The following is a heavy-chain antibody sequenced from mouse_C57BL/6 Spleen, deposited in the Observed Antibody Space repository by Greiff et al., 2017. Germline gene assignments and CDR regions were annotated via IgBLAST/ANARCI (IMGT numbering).Heavy chain of an antibody. J-gene: IGHJ1*03. CDR3: ARAGDYYGSSYGYFDV. D-gene: IGHD1-1*01. CDR1: GYSITSGYY. Sequence: DVQLQESGPGLVKPSQSLSLTCSVTGYSITSGYYWNWIRQFPGNKLEWMGYISYDGSNNYNPTLKNRISITRDTSKNQFFLKLNSVTTEDTATYYCARAGDYYGSSYGYFDVWGTGTTVTVSS. CDR2: ISYDGSN. V-gene: IGHV3-6*01.